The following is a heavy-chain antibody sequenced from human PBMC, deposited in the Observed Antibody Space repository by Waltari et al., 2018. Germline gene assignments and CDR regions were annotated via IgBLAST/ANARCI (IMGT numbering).Heavy chain of an antibody. CDR3: ARGNILGSAWYQRKGSFDS. CDR2: INRSGST. V-gene: IGHV4-34*02. Sequence: QVHLQQWGAGLLKPSETLSLTCAVSGGSFTDFYWSWIRRSPTKGLEWIGEINRSGSTNHLPSLNGRVPMSVDTSTNQFSLNLSSITAADTAVYYCARGNILGSAWYQRKGSFDSWGQGTLVAVSS. D-gene: IGHD6-19*01. CDR1: GGSFTDFY. J-gene: IGHJ4*01.